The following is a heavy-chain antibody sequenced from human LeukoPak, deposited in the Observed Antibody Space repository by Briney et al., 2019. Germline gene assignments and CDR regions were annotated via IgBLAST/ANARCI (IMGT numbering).Heavy chain of an antibody. J-gene: IGHJ4*02. Sequence: SETLSLTCTVSGGSISSYYWSWIRQPAGKGLEWIGRIYTSGSTNYNPSLKSRVTMSVDTSKTQFSLRLTSVTAADTAVYYCTRHWSTGNSFHRFDFWGQGTLVTVSS. V-gene: IGHV4-4*07. CDR2: IYTSGST. CDR3: TRHWSTGNSFHRFDF. CDR1: GGSISSYY. D-gene: IGHD4-23*01.